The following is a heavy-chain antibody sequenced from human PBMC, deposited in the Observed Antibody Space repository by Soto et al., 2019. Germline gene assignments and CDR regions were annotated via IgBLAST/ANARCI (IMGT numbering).Heavy chain of an antibody. CDR2: ISGSGGST. CDR1: GFTISSYA. D-gene: IGHD2-15*01. V-gene: IGHV3-23*01. Sequence: GGFLRLSCAASGFTISSYAMSWVRRAPGKGLEWVAAISGSGGSTYYADSVKGRCTISRDNSKNTLYLQMNSLRAEDTAVYYCAKDRVLLVVPFDYWGQGTLVTVSS. CDR3: AKDRVLLVVPFDY. J-gene: IGHJ4*02.